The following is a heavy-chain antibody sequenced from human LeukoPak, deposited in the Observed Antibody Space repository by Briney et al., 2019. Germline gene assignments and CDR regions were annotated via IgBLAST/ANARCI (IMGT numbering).Heavy chain of an antibody. CDR3: ARKRYGSGSYYLDY. CDR1: GGSIISSSYY. J-gene: IGHJ4*02. D-gene: IGHD3-10*01. CDR2: IYYSGST. V-gene: IGHV4-39*01. Sequence: SETLSLTCTVSGGSIISSSYYWGWIRQPPGKGLEWIGSIYYSGSTYYNPSLKSRVTISVDTSKNQFSLKLSSVTAADTAVYYCARKRYGSGSYYLDYWGQGTLVTVSS.